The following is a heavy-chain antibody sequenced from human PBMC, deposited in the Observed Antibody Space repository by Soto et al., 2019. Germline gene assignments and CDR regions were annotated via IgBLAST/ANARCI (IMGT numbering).Heavy chain of an antibody. CDR1: GDSVSSNSAA. Sequence: PSQTLSLTCAISGDSVSSNSAAWNWIRQSPSRGLEWLGRTYYRSKWYNDYAVSVKSRITISPDTSKNQFSLKLRSVTAADTAVYYCSLWSGYSYGMDVWGQGTTVTVSS. CDR2: TYYRSKWYN. CDR3: SLWSGYSYGMDV. J-gene: IGHJ6*02. D-gene: IGHD3-3*01. V-gene: IGHV6-1*01.